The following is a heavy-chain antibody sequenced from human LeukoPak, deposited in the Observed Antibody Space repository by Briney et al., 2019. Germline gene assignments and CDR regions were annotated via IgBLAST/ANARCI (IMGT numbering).Heavy chain of an antibody. Sequence: GGSLRLSCAASGFTFSSYGMHWVRQAPGKGLEWVAVISYDGSNKYYADSVKGRFTISRDNSKNTLYLQMNSLRTEDTAVYYCARGVSSGTYFLSRDYCYMDVWGKGTTVTISS. V-gene: IGHV3-30*03. CDR2: ISYDGSNK. J-gene: IGHJ6*03. D-gene: IGHD1-26*01. CDR1: GFTFSSYG. CDR3: ARGVSSGTYFLSRDYCYMDV.